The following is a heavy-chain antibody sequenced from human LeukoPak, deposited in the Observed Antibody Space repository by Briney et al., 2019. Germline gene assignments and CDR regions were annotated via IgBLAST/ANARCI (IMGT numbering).Heavy chain of an antibody. D-gene: IGHD3-3*01. Sequence: GGSLRLSCAPSGFTFSRHGMHWVRQAPGKGLEWVAIISNDGSRKYYAHSVEGRFTISRDDSKNTLYLQMDSLRAEDTAVYYCARDRAWNYFDYWGQGTLVTVSS. J-gene: IGHJ4*02. CDR2: ISNDGSRK. CDR1: GFTFSRHG. V-gene: IGHV3-30*03. CDR3: ARDRAWNYFDY.